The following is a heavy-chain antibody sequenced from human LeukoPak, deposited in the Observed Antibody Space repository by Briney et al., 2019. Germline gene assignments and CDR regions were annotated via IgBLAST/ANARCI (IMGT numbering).Heavy chain of an antibody. J-gene: IGHJ5*01. Sequence: PGGSLRLSCAAPGFSFDDYAIHWVRQAPGKGLEWVSLISGDGGSTFYADSVKGRFTISRDNSKNSLYLQMSSLRSEDTALCYCARESDSSGWYDSWGQGTLVTVSS. CDR3: ARESDSSGWYDS. CDR2: ISGDGGST. V-gene: IGHV3-43*02. D-gene: IGHD3-22*01. CDR1: GFSFDDYA.